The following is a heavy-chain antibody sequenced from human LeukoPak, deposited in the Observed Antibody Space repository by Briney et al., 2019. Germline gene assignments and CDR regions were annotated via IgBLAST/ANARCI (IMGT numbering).Heavy chain of an antibody. J-gene: IGHJ4*02. V-gene: IGHV3-30*18. Sequence: GRSLRLSCAASGFTFSSYGMHWVRQAPGKGLEWVAIISYDGSNKYYADSVKGRFTISRDNSKNTPYLQMNSLRAEDTAVYYCAKYGQGGWYPLFDYWGQGTLVTVSS. CDR1: GFTFSSYG. D-gene: IGHD6-19*01. CDR2: ISYDGSNK. CDR3: AKYGQGGWYPLFDY.